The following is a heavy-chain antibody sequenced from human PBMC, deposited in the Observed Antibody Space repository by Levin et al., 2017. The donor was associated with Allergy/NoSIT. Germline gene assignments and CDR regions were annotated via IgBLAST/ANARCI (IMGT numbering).Heavy chain of an antibody. V-gene: IGHV4-34*01. D-gene: IGHD3-10*01. CDR2: INHSGST. J-gene: IGHJ6*02. CDR1: GGSFSGYY. CDR3: ARDGAQGYGSGSYHPYYYYGMDV. Sequence: PSETLSLTCAVYGGSFSGYYWSWIRQPPGKGLEWIGEINHSGSTNYNPSLKSRVTISVDTSKNQFSLKLSSVTAADTAVYYCARDGAQGYGSGSYHPYYYYGMDVWGQGTTVTVSS.